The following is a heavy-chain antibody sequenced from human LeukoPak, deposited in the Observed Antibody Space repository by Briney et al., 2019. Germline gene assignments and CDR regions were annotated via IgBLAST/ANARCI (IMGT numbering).Heavy chain of an antibody. V-gene: IGHV3-21*01. CDR1: WFHFSRYS. Sequence: GGALRLSWAASWFHFSRYSMKWGRQAPGEGGGWVSSISSSSSYIYYADSVKGRFTISRDNAKNSLYLQMNSLRAEDTAVYYCARDRTYYDFWSGYWYFDLWGRGTLVTVSS. CDR2: ISSSSSYI. D-gene: IGHD3-3*01. CDR3: ARDRTYYDFWSGYWYFDL. J-gene: IGHJ2*01.